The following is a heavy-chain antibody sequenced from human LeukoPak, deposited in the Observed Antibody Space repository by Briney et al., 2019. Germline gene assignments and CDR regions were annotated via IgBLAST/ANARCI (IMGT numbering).Heavy chain of an antibody. CDR1: GGSFSGYY. J-gene: IGHJ4*02. CDR3: ARLLAGYCSGGSCYHRDY. Sequence: SETLSLTCAVYGGSFSGYYWSWIRQPPGKGLEWIGEINHSGSTNYNPSLKSRVTISVDTSKNQFSLKMSSVTAADTAVYYCARLLAGYCSGGSCYHRDYWGQGTLVTVSS. D-gene: IGHD2-15*01. CDR2: INHSGST. V-gene: IGHV4-34*01.